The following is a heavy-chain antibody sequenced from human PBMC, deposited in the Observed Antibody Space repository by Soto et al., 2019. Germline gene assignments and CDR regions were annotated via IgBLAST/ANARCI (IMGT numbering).Heavy chain of an antibody. J-gene: IGHJ3*02. Sequence: ASVKVSCKAFGYTFTGYYMHWVRQAPGQGLEWMGWINPNSGGTNYAQKFQGRVTMTRDTSISTAYMELSRLRSDDTAVYYCARGYSYGSDAFDIWGQGTMVTVSS. V-gene: IGHV1-2*02. CDR1: GYTFTGYY. CDR3: ARGYSYGSDAFDI. CDR2: INPNSGGT. D-gene: IGHD5-18*01.